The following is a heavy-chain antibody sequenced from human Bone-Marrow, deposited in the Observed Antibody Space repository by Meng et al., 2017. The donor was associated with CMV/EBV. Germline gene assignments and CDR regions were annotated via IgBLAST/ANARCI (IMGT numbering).Heavy chain of an antibody. D-gene: IGHD1-26*01. V-gene: IGHV4-59*01. Sequence: SETLSLTCTVSDGSISSYYWSWIRQPPGKGLEWIGYIYYSGSTNYNPSLKSRVTISVDTSKNQFSLKLSSVSAADTAVYYCARYRNSVSTKGFDYWGQGTLVTVSS. CDR2: IYYSGST. CDR3: ARYRNSVSTKGFDY. J-gene: IGHJ4*02. CDR1: DGSISSYY.